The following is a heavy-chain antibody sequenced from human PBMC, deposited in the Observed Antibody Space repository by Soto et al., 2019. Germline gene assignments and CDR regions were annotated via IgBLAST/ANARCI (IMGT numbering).Heavy chain of an antibody. CDR1: GFTFSSYG. J-gene: IGHJ4*02. V-gene: IGHV3-30*18. CDR2: ISYDGSNK. D-gene: IGHD1-26*01. CDR3: AKAPRGSYEYYFDY. Sequence: GGSLRLSCAASGFTFSSYGMHWVRQAPGKGLEWVAVISYDGSNKYYADSVKGRFTISRDNSKNTLYLQMNSLRAEDTAVYYCAKAPRGSYEYYFDYWGQGTLVTVSS.